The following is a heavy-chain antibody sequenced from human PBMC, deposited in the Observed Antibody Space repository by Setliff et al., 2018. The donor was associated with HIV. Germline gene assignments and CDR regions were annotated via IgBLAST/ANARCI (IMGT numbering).Heavy chain of an antibody. Sequence: PGESLKISCKGSGYSLTNYWIGWVRQVPGKGLEWMGIIYPADSDTRYSPSFQGQVTISADKSISTAYLQWSSLRASDTAVYYCSRASDPSHRMPPTNYYYYLDVWGKGTTVTVSS. V-gene: IGHV5-51*01. J-gene: IGHJ6*03. D-gene: IGHD2-2*01. CDR1: GYSLTNYW. CDR2: IYPADSDT. CDR3: SRASDPSHRMPPTNYYYYLDV.